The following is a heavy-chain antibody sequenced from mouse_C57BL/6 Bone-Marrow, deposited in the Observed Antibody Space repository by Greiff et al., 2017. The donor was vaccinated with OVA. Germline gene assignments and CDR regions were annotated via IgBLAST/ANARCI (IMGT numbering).Heavy chain of an antibody. V-gene: IGHV14-4*01. CDR3: TLRLREAWFAY. Sequence: EVMLVESGAELVRPGASVKLSCTASGFNIKDDYMHWVKQRPEQGLEWIGWIDPENGDTEYASKFQGKATITADTSSNTAYLQLSSLTSEDTAVYYCTLRLREAWFAYWGQGTLVTVSA. D-gene: IGHD3-2*02. J-gene: IGHJ3*01. CDR1: GFNIKDDY. CDR2: IDPENGDT.